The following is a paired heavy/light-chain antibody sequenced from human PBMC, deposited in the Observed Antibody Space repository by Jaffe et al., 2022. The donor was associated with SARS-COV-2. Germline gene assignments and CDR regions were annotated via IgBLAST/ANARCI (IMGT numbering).Heavy chain of an antibody. V-gene: IGHV3-21*01. J-gene: IGHJ4*01. CDR1: GLTFSTYS. D-gene: IGHD5-18*01. CDR2: ISSKSSYR. Sequence: EVQMVESGGGLAKPGGSLRLSCTVSGLTFSTYSMNWVRQAPGKGLEWVSSISSKSSYRFYADSVKGRFTISRDNFKSSLSLQMNSLRVEDTAVYYCARAHRDGYSDYWGHGTLVTVSS. CDR3: ARAHRDGYSDY.
Light chain of an antibody. Sequence: QSVLTQPPSVSGAPGQRVTISCAGSRSNIGAGYDVHWYQQLVGTAPKLLVYGDTNRPSGVPDRFFGSKSGTSASLAISGLQAEDEADYYCQSYDSSLSVYVFGTGTKVTVL. J-gene: IGLJ1*01. CDR2: GDT. V-gene: IGLV1-40*01. CDR3: QSYDSSLSVYV. CDR1: RSNIGAGYD.